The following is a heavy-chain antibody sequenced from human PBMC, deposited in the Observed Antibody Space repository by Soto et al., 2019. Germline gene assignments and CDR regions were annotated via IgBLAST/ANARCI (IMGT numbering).Heavy chain of an antibody. J-gene: IGHJ5*02. Sequence: ASVKVSCKASGYTFTSYAMHWVRQAPGQRLEWMGWINAGNGNTKYSQKFQGRVTITRDTSASTAYMELSSLRSEDTAVYYCARAYYDFWSGYFPYNWFDPWGQGTLVTVSS. D-gene: IGHD3-3*01. CDR1: GYTFTSYA. CDR2: INAGNGNT. V-gene: IGHV1-3*01. CDR3: ARAYYDFWSGYFPYNWFDP.